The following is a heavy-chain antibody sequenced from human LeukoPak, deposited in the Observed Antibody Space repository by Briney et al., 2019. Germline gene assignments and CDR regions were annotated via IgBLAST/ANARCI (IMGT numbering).Heavy chain of an antibody. J-gene: IGHJ5*02. CDR3: ARDACSGGGCQTGWFDP. Sequence: SETLSLTCTVSRGSISSYYWNWIRQPAGRGLEWIGRIYTSGNTNYNPSLKGRVTISVDTSKNQFSLKLSSVTAADTAVYYCARDACSGGGCQTGWFDPWGQGTLVTVSS. D-gene: IGHD2-15*01. V-gene: IGHV4-4*07. CDR2: IYTSGNT. CDR1: RGSISSYY.